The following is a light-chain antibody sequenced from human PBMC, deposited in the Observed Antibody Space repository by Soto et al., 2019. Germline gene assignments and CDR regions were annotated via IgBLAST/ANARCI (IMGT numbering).Light chain of an antibody. V-gene: IGKV3-20*01. CDR2: GAS. CDR1: QSVSSSF. Sequence: EIVLTQSPGTLSLSPGERATLSCRASQSVSSSFLAWYQQKPGQAPRLLIYGASSRATGIPDRFSGSGSGTDFTLTISRLEPEYFAVYYCPQYDSSRRTFGPGTKVDIK. J-gene: IGKJ3*01. CDR3: PQYDSSRRT.